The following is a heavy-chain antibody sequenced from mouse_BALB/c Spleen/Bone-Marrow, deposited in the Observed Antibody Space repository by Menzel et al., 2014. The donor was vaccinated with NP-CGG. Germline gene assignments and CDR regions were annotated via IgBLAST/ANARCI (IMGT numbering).Heavy chain of an antibody. V-gene: IGHV1-4*01. J-gene: IGHJ4*01. CDR1: GYSFTSYT. CDR3: ARKLGPGYAMDY. D-gene: IGHD4-1*01. Sequence: VQLQQSGAELARPGASVKVSCKASGYSFTSYTMHWVKQRPGQGLEWIGYINPSSGYTNYNQKFKDKATLTADKSSTTAYMQLSSLTSEDSAVHYRARKLGPGYAMDYWGQGTSVTGSS. CDR2: INPSSGYT.